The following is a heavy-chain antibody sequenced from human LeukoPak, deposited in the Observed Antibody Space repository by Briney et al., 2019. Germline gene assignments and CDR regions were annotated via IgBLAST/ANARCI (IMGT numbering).Heavy chain of an antibody. CDR3: ARDGQQWLVDGFWASDS. CDR2: VIPILGKV. Sequence: GSSVKVSCKASGGTFSSYAISWVRQAHGQGLEWMGRVIPILGKVVYEEKFRGRVTITADQTTNTAYLELTNLRFEDTAVYYCARDGQQWLVDGFWASDSWGPGTLVTVSS. D-gene: IGHD6-19*01. J-gene: IGHJ4*02. V-gene: IGHV1-69*15. CDR1: GGTFSSYA.